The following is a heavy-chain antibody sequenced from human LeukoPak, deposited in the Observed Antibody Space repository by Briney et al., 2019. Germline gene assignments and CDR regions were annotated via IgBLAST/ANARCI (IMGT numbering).Heavy chain of an antibody. CDR1: GCSMSSYY. V-gene: IGHV4-59*12. CDR2: IYYSGST. CDR3: ARLSSTDDY. J-gene: IGHJ4*02. Sequence: PSETLSLTCTVSGCSMSSYYWSWIRQPPGKGLEWIGYIYYSGSTYYNPSLKSRVTISVDTSKNQFSLKLSSVTAADTAVYYCARLSSTDDYWGQGTLVTVSS. D-gene: IGHD2-2*01.